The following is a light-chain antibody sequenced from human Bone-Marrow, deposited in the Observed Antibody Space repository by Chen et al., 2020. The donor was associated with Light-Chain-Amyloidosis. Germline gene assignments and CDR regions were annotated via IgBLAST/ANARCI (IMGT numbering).Light chain of an antibody. CDR3: QVWDRSSDRPV. V-gene: IGLV3-21*02. Sequence: SYVLSQPSSVPVPPGRTPTILVGGNNIGSTSVHWYQQTPGQAPLLVVYDDSDRPSGIPERWSGSNSGNTATLTISRVEVGDEADYYCQVWDRSSDRPVFGGGTKLTVL. J-gene: IGLJ3*02. CDR2: DDS. CDR1: NIGSTS.